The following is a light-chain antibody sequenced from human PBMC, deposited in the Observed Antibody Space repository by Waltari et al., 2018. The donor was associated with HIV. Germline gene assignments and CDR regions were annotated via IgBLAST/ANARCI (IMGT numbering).Light chain of an antibody. CDR2: GHN. V-gene: IGLV1-40*01. CDR3: QSYDVSLSGSWV. Sequence: QSVLTQPPSVSGAPGQRVTISCIGGNSNIGAPYAVQWYQQFPGSAPKLPISGHNNRPAGVPARFSASRSGIFATLAIAGLQAEDEADYYCQSYDVSLSGSWVFGGGTKVTVL. CDR1: NSNIGAPYA. J-gene: IGLJ3*02.